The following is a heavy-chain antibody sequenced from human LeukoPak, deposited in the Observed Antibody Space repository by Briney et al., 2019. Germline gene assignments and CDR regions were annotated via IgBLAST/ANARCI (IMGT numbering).Heavy chain of an antibody. D-gene: IGHD4-23*01. CDR2: IWNDGSNE. CDR1: GFTFSNYG. J-gene: IGHJ4*02. CDR3: ARDWARGNSYYFDY. Sequence: GGSLRLSCAASGFTFSNYGMHWVGQAPGKGLEGVAVIWNDGSNEDYVDSVKGRFTSSRDNSKNTVDLQMNSLRAEDAAVYYCARDWARGNSYYFDYWGQGTLVTVSS. V-gene: IGHV3-33*01.